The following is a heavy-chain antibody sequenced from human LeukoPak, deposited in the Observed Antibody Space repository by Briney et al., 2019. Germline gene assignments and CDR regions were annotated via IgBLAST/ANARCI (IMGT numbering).Heavy chain of an antibody. CDR2: ISGSGGST. V-gene: IGHV3-23*01. CDR1: GFTFSSYA. CDR3: AKDQGYGDYYPDFDY. J-gene: IGHJ4*02. D-gene: IGHD4-17*01. Sequence: GGSLRLSCAASGFTFSSYAMSWVRQAPGKGLEWVSAISGSGGSTYYADSVKGRFTISRDNSKNTLYLQMNSLRAEDTAVYYCAKDQGYGDYYPDFDYWGQGTLVTVSS.